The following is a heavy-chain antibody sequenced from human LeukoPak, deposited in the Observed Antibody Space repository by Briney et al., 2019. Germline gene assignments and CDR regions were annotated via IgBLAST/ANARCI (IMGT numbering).Heavy chain of an antibody. Sequence: SETPSLTCTVSGGSISNYYWSWIRQPAGKGLEWIGRIYSSGTTIYNPSLKSRVTMSVDTSKNQFSLKLSSVTAADTAVYFCASGSSGYDPWGQGTLVTVSS. J-gene: IGHJ5*02. CDR2: IYSSGTT. V-gene: IGHV4-4*07. CDR1: GGSISNYY. D-gene: IGHD5-12*01. CDR3: ASGSSGYDP.